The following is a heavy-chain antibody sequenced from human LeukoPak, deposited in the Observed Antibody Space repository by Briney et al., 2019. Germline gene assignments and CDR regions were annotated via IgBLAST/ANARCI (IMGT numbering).Heavy chain of an antibody. CDR2: INHSGST. CDR3: ARGIGVSYDFWSGYPNYYYYYMDV. D-gene: IGHD3-3*01. CDR1: GGSISSSSYY. V-gene: IGHV4-39*07. Sequence: SETLSLTCTVSGGSISSSSYYWGWIRQPPGKGLEWIGEINHSGSTNYNPSLKSRVTISVDTSKNQFSLKLSSVTAADTAVYYCARGIGVSYDFWSGYPNYYYYYMDVWGKGTTVTVSS. J-gene: IGHJ6*03.